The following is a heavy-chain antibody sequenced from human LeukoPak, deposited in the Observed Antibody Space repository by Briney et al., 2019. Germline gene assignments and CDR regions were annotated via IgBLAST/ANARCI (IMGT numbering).Heavy chain of an antibody. V-gene: IGHV4-30-4*01. CDR1: GGSISSGDYY. J-gene: IGHJ5*02. D-gene: IGHD3-22*01. CDR3: ARPYYYDSRIDP. CDR2: MYYSGNT. Sequence: SETLSLTCTVSGGSISSGDYYWSWIRQPPGKGLEWIAYMYYSGNTYYNPSLKSRVTMSADTSKNQLSLKLSSVTAADTAVYYCARPYYYDSRIDPWGQGILVTVSS.